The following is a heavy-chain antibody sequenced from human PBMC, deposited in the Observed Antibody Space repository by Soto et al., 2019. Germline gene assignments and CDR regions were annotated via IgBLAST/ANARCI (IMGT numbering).Heavy chain of an antibody. Sequence: QVQLVQSGAEVKKPGSSVKVSCKASGGTFSSYAISWVRQAPGQGLEWMGGIIPIFGTANYAQKFQGRVTITADEXXSXAXMGLRSLRSEDTAVYYCASEYCSGGSCYSYYYGMDVWGQGTTVTVSS. CDR1: GGTFSSYA. CDR3: ASEYCSGGSCYSYYYGMDV. V-gene: IGHV1-69*12. CDR2: IIPIFGTA. J-gene: IGHJ6*02. D-gene: IGHD2-15*01.